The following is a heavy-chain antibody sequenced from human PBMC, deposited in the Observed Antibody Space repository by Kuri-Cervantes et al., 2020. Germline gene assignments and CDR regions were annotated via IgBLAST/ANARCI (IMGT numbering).Heavy chain of an antibody. CDR2: IIPIFGTA. D-gene: IGHD4-17*01. J-gene: IGHJ6*02. Sequence: SVKVSCKASGGTFSSYAISWVRQAPGQGLEWMGGIIPIFGTANYAQRFQGRVTITADESTSTAYMELSSLRSDDTAVYYCARDYGDYVRPYYYYGMDVWGQGTTVTVSS. CDR3: ARDYGDYVRPYYYYGMDV. V-gene: IGHV1-69*13. CDR1: GGTFSSYA.